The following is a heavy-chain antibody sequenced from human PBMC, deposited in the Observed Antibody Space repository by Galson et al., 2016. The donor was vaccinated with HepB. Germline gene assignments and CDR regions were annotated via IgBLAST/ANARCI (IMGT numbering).Heavy chain of an antibody. D-gene: IGHD1-26*01. J-gene: IGHJ4*02. CDR3: ARAVGATRLDS. CDR1: GDSVSSPNW. CDR2: IYHRGTT. V-gene: IGHV4-4*02. Sequence: SETLSLTCAVSGDSVSSPNWWTWVRQPPGKGLEWIGEIYHRGTTHYDPSLKGRVTISLDKSNNQFSLNVTSVTAADTAFYYCARAVGATRLDSWVQGTLVAVAS.